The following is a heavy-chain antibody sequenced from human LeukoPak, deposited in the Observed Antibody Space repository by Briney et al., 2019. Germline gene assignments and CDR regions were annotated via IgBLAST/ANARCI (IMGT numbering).Heavy chain of an antibody. V-gene: IGHV4-30-4*01. D-gene: IGHD3-10*01. CDR3: ARDESGYGSGSYYND. CDR2: IYYSGST. CDR1: GGSISSGDHY. J-gene: IGHJ4*02. Sequence: KASETLSLTCTVSGGSISSGDHYWSWIRQPPGKGLEWIGYIYYSGSTYYNPSLKSRVTISVDTSKNQFSLKLSSVTAADTAVYYCARDESGYGSGSYYNDWGQGTLVTVSS.